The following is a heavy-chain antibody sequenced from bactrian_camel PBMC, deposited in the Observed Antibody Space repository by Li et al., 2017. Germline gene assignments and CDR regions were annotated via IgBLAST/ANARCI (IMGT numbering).Heavy chain of an antibody. Sequence: DVQLVESGGGSVQAGGSLRLSCAVSGYWFSIYCMGWSRQAPGKGLEWVSLITSSGGTPLYADSVKGRFTISRDNAKNTLYLQLSVLKTEDTATYYCSVTGWDFLKAFGTYHLWARGTQVTVS. CDR2: ITSSGGTP. V-gene: IGHV3S40*01. D-gene: IGHD5*01. J-gene: IGHJ4*01. CDR1: GYWFSIYC. CDR3: SVTGWDFLKAFGTYHL.